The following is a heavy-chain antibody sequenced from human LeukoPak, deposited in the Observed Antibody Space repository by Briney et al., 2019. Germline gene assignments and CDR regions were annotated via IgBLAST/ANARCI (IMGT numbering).Heavy chain of an antibody. CDR3: ARSPHRLIGHWFDP. V-gene: IGHV4-4*07. D-gene: IGHD3-16*01. CDR1: GGSINSYC. CDR2: IFSSGNT. J-gene: IGHJ5*02. Sequence: SETLSLTCTVSGGSINSYCWSWIRQPAGKGLEWIGRIFSSGNTIYNPSLQSRVTMSVDTSKNQFSLRLNSVTAADTAVYYCARSPHRLIGHWFDPWGQGTLVTVSS.